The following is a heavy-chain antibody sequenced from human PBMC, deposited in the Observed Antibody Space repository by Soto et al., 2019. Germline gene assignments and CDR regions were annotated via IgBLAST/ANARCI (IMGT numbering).Heavy chain of an antibody. CDR3: ARLTKGYCSGNICFPF. D-gene: IGHD2-15*01. J-gene: IGHJ4*01. V-gene: IGHV4-39*01. CDR2: MYYSGNT. CDR1: GGSISSSSHY. Sequence: SETLSLTCTVSGGSISSSSHYWGWIRQPPGKGLEWIGSMYYSGNTYYNPSLTSRVTISVDASKNQFSLTLSSVTAADTAVYYCARLTKGYCSGNICFPFWGHGTLVTVSS.